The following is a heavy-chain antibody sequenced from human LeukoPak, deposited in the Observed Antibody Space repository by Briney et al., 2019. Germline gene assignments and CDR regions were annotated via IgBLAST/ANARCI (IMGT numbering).Heavy chain of an antibody. V-gene: IGHV4-28*01. D-gene: IGHD1-26*01. Sequence: PSETLSFTCAVSDYSISSSNWWGWIRQPPGKGLEWIGYMYYSGSTYYNPSLKSRVTMSVDTSKNQFSLKLSSVTAVDTAVYYCARQSGSYGVYWGQGTLVTVSS. CDR2: MYYSGST. CDR1: DYSISSSNW. J-gene: IGHJ4*02. CDR3: ARQSGSYGVY.